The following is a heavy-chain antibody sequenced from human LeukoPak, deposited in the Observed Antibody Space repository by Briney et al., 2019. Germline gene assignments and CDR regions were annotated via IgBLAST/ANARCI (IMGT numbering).Heavy chain of an antibody. V-gene: IGHV3-30*19. Sequence: GGSLRLSCAASGFTFSSYGMHWVRQAPGKGLEWVAVISYDGSNKYYADSVKGRFTISRDNSKNTLYLQMNSLRAEDTAVYYCARDRGSSWYLDYWGQGTLVTVSS. CDR2: ISYDGSNK. CDR1: GFTFSSYG. J-gene: IGHJ4*02. D-gene: IGHD6-13*01. CDR3: ARDRGSSWYLDY.